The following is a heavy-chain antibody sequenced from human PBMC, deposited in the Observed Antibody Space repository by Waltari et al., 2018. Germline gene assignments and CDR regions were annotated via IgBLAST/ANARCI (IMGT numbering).Heavy chain of an antibody. V-gene: IGHV4-34*01. CDR2: INHSGST. CDR3: ARVPLDSSGYL. Sequence: QVQLQQWGAGLLKPSEILSLTCAVYGGSFSGYYWSWIRQPPGKGLEWIGEINHSGSTNYNPSLKSRVTISVDTSKNQCSLKLSSVTAADTAVYYCARVPLDSSGYLWGQGTLVTVSS. D-gene: IGHD3-22*01. J-gene: IGHJ4*02. CDR1: GGSFSGYY.